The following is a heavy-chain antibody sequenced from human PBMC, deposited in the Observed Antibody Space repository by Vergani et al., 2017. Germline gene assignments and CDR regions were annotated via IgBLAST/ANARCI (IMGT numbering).Heavy chain of an antibody. CDR2: MNPNSGNT. J-gene: IGHJ6*03. CDR3: ARAYSGSYYYYMDV. CDR1: GYTFTSYD. V-gene: IGHV1-8*01. D-gene: IGHD1-26*01. Sequence: QVQLVQSGAEVKKPGASVKVSCKASGYTFTSYDINWVRQATGQGLEWMGWMNPNSGNTGYAQKFQGRVTMTRNTSISTAYMELSSLRSEDKAVYYCARAYSGSYYYYMDVWGKGTTVTVSS.